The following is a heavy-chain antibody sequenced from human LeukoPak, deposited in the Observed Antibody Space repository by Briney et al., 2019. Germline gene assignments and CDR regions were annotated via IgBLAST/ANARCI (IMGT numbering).Heavy chain of an antibody. CDR3: VRVHQPPLGYCSSTSCYRRFDP. J-gene: IGHJ5*02. CDR2: INHSGST. V-gene: IGHV4-34*01. CDR1: GGSFSGYY. Sequence: SETLSLTCAVYGGSFSGYYWSWIRQPPGKGLEWIGEINHSGSTNYNPSLKSRVTISVDTSKNQFSLKLSSVTAADTAVYYCVRVHQPPLGYCSSTSCYRRFDPWGQGTLVTVSS. D-gene: IGHD2-2*01.